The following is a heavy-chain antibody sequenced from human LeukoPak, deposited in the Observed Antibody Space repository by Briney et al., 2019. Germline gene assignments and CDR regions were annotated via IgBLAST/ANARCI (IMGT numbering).Heavy chain of an antibody. Sequence: SETLSLTCTVSGGSITSYHWSWIRQPSGKGLEWIGRIYTSGSTNYNPSLKSRVTMSVDTSKNQFSLKLSSVTAADTAVYYCARDGLYSYGYSYFDYWGQGTLVTVSS. J-gene: IGHJ4*02. D-gene: IGHD5-18*01. CDR1: GGSITSYH. CDR3: ARDGLYSYGYSYFDY. V-gene: IGHV4-4*07. CDR2: IYTSGST.